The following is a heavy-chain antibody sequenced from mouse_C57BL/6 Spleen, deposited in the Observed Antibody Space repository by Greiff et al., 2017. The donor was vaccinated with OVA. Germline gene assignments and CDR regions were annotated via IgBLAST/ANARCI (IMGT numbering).Heavy chain of an antibody. J-gene: IGHJ2*01. D-gene: IGHD2-1*01. Sequence: QVQLKQSGAELARPGASVKLSCKASGYTFTSYGISWVKQRTGQGLEWIGEIYPRSGNTYYNEKFKGKATLTADKSSSTAYMELRSLTSEDSAVYFCARSRGNYEYYFDYWGQGTTRTVSS. V-gene: IGHV1-81*01. CDR1: GYTFTSYG. CDR2: IYPRSGNT. CDR3: ARSRGNYEYYFDY.